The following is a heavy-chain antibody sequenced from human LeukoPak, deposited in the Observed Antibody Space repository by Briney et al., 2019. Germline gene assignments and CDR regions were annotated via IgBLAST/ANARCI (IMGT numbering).Heavy chain of an antibody. D-gene: IGHD2-2*02. CDR1: GYTFTRYG. CDR3: ARGFCSNTRCYKEMATILPDY. V-gene: IGHV1-18*01. J-gene: IGHJ4*02. CDR2: ISAYNGNT. Sequence: ASVRVSCKASGYTFTRYGISWVRQAPGQGLEWMGWISAYNGNTNSTQKLQGRVTMTTDTSTSTAYMELRSLRSDDTAVYYCARGFCSNTRCYKEMATILPDYWGQGALVTVSS.